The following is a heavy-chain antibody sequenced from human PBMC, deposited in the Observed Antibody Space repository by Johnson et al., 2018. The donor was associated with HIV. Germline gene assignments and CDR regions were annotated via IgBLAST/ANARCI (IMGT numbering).Heavy chain of an antibody. J-gene: IGHJ3*02. D-gene: IGHD3-22*01. CDR1: GFTFSSYA. Sequence: EVLLLESGGGLVQPGGSLRLSCAASGFTFSSYAMSWVRQAPGKGLEWVAGISGSGGSTHYADSVKGRFTISRDNSKNTLYLEMNSLSAEDTAVDYCAKVGYYYDRSGYYYGAFDIWGQGTMVTVSS. V-gene: IGHV3-23*01. CDR3: AKVGYYYDRSGYYYGAFDI. CDR2: ISGSGGST.